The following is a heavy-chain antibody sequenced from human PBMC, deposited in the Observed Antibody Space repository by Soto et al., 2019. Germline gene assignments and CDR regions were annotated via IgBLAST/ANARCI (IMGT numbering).Heavy chain of an antibody. Sequence: GGSLRLSCAASGFTFSSYAMSWVRQAPGKGLEWVSAISGSGGSTYYADSVKGRFTISRDNSKNTLYLQMNSLRAEDTAVYYCAKRGVVEFSYYYYGMDVWGQGTTVTVSS. CDR2: ISGSGGST. CDR1: GFTFSSYA. CDR3: AKRGVVEFSYYYYGMDV. D-gene: IGHD2-15*01. V-gene: IGHV3-23*01. J-gene: IGHJ6*02.